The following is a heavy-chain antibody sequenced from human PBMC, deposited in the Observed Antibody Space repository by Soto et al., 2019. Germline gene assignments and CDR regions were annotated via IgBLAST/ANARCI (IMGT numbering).Heavy chain of an antibody. Sequence: SETLSLTCAVYGGSFSGYYWSWIRQPPGKGLEWIGEINHSGSTNYNPSLKSRVTISVDTSKNQFSLKLSSVTAADTAVYYCASSTMGFWSGYAQTYYYYGMDVWGQGTTVTVSS. V-gene: IGHV4-34*01. J-gene: IGHJ6*02. CDR1: GGSFSGYY. D-gene: IGHD3-3*01. CDR3: ASSTMGFWSGYAQTYYYYGMDV. CDR2: INHSGST.